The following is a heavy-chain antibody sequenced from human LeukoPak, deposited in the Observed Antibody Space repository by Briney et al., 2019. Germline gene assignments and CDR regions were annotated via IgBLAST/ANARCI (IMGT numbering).Heavy chain of an antibody. V-gene: IGHV1-18*01. D-gene: IGHD6-19*01. J-gene: IGHJ4*02. CDR2: ISAYNGNT. CDR3: ARDRDSSGWEGYYFDY. CDR1: GYTFTSYG. Sequence: ASVKVSCKASGYTFTSYGISWVRQAPGQGLEWMGWISAYNGNTNYAQKLQGRVTMTTDTSTGTAYMELRSLRSDDTAVYYCARDRDSSGWEGYYFDYWGQGTLVTVSS.